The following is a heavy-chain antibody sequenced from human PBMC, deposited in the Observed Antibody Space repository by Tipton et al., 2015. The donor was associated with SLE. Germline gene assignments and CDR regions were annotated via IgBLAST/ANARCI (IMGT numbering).Heavy chain of an antibody. D-gene: IGHD4-11*01. CDR2: VHYTGDT. CDR3: ARHRDHSDYEFDY. V-gene: IGHV4-59*01. CDR1: GGTFTGYH. Sequence: TLSLTCSLYGGTFTGYHWSWIRQPPGKGLEWIGYVHYTGDTNYSPSLRRRVTISVDTSKKQFTLKLSSVTAVDTAVYYCARHRDHSDYEFDYWGQGTLVSVSS. J-gene: IGHJ4*02.